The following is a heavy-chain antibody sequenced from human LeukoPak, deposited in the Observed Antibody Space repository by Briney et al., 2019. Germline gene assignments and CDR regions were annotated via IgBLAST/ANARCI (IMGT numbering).Heavy chain of an antibody. CDR3: ASGRQQLAHYGMDV. D-gene: IGHD6-13*01. V-gene: IGHV4-59*01. CDR2: IYYSGST. J-gene: IGHJ6*02. CDR1: CGSISSYY. Sequence: SETLSLTCTVSCGSISSYYWSWIRQPPGKGLEWIGYIYYSGSTNYNPSLKSRVTISVDTSKNQFSLKLSSVTAADTAVYYCASGRQQLAHYGMDVWGQGTTVTVSS.